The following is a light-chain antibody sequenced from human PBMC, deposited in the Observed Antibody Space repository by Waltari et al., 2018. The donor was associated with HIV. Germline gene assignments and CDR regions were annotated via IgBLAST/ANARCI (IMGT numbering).Light chain of an antibody. V-gene: IGKV3-20*01. CDR1: QSVTSNY. Sequence: EIVLTQSPGTLSLSPGERATLSCRASQSVTSNYLAWYQQKPGQAPRLLIYGASSRATGIPDRFSGRGSGTDFTLTISRLEPEDFAVYYCQQYGSSPPYTFGQGTTLEIK. CDR3: QQYGSSPPYT. J-gene: IGKJ2*01. CDR2: GAS.